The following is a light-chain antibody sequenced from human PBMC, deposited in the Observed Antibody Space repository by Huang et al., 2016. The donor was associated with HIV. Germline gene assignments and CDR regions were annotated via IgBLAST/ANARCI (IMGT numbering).Light chain of an antibody. CDR1: QGISSY. Sequence: IQLTQSPSSLSASVGDRVTISCRASQGISSYLAWYQQKPGKAPKLLIYTASTLQSGVPSRFRDSGSGTDFTLTISSLQPEDFATYYCQQLNSYPRTFGQGTKVEIK. CDR2: TAS. CDR3: QQLNSYPRT. V-gene: IGKV1-9*01. J-gene: IGKJ1*01.